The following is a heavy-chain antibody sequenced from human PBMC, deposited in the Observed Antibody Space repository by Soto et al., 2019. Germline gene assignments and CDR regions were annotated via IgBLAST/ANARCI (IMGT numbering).Heavy chain of an antibody. CDR1: GYTFTSYY. Sequence: ASVKVSCKASGYTFTSYYMHWVRQAPGQGLEWMGIIKPSGGSTSYAQKFQGRVTMTRDTSTSTVYMELSSLRSEDTAVYYCARSSSSPWGIWDYYDSSGYYILWGQGTLVTVSS. CDR2: IKPSGGST. CDR3: ARSSSSPWGIWDYYDSSGYYIL. V-gene: IGHV1-46*01. D-gene: IGHD3-22*01. J-gene: IGHJ4*02.